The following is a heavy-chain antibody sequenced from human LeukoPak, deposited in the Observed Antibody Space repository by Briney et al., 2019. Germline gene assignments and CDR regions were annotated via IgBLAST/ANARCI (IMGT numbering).Heavy chain of an antibody. CDR1: GGSYSGYY. CDR3: ARGNRH. Sequence: PSETLSLTCAVYGGSYSGYYWSWIRQLPGKGLEWIGEINHSGSTNYNPSLKSRVTISVDTSKNQFSLKLSSVTAADTAVYYCARGNRHWGQGTLVTVSS. J-gene: IGHJ1*01. CDR2: INHSGST. V-gene: IGHV4-34*01.